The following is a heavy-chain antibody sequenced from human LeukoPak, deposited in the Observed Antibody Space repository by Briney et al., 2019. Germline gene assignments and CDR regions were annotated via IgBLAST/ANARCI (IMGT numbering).Heavy chain of an antibody. J-gene: IGHJ4*02. Sequence: GESLKISCKGSGYSFTSYWIGWVRQMPGKGLEWMGIIYPGDSDTRYSPSFQGQVTISADKSISTAYLQWSSLKASDTAMYYCAGRLSPDFWSGYYDYWGQGTLVTVSS. CDR2: IYPGDSDT. CDR1: GYSFTSYW. D-gene: IGHD3-3*01. CDR3: AGRLSPDFWSGYYDY. V-gene: IGHV5-51*01.